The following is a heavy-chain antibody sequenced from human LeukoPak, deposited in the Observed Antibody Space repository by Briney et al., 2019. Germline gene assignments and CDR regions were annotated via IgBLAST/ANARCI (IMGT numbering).Heavy chain of an antibody. CDR2: IYYSGTT. CDR3: ARGDCSGGSCYLDY. V-gene: IGHV4-31*03. D-gene: IGHD2-15*01. Sequence: TPSETLSLTCTVSGGSISSGGYYWSCVRQHPGKGLEWLGYIYYSGTTYYHPSLKSRVTISVDTSKNQFSLKLDSVTAADTAVYYWARGDCSGGSCYLDYWGQGTLVAVSS. CDR1: GGSISSGGYY. J-gene: IGHJ4*02.